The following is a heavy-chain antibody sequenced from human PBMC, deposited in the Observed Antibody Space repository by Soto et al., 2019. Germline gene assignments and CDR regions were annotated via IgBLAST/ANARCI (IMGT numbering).Heavy chain of an antibody. CDR1: GGTFSSYA. CDR2: IIPIFGTA. CDR3: ASRFAPMVYYYYYGMDV. Sequence: ASVKVSCKASGGTFSSYAISWVRQAPGQGLEWMGGIIPIFGTANYAQKFQGRVTITADESTSTAYMELSSLRSEDMAVYYCASRFAPMVYYYYYGMDVWRQATTFTVSS. V-gene: IGHV1-69*13. D-gene: IGHD3-10*01. J-gene: IGHJ6*02.